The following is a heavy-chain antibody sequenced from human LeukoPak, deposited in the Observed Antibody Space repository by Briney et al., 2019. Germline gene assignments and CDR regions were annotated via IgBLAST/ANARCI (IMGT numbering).Heavy chain of an antibody. CDR2: INPSDGST. CDR3: ARVFGHYSNYGPNDY. CDR1: GDSLTKYY. D-gene: IGHD4-11*01. V-gene: IGHV1-46*01. J-gene: IGHJ4*02. Sequence: ASVKVSCKASGDSLTKYYIHWVRQAPGQGLEWMGIINPSDGSTTYTQKFQGRVTMTTDTSTSTAYMELRSLRSDDTAVYYCARVFGHYSNYGPNDYWGQGTLVTVSS.